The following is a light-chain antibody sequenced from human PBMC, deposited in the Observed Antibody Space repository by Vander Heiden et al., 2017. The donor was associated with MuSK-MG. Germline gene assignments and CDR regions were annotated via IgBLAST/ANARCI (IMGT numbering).Light chain of an antibody. CDR1: SCNIGAGYD. CDR2: GNS. Sequence: QSVLTQPPLVSGGPGPRVTISCTGSSCNIGAGYDVHWYQQLPGTAPKLLIYGNSNRPSGVPDRFSGSKSGTSASLAITGLQAGDEADYYCQSYDSSLRGVFGTGTKVTVL. V-gene: IGLV1-40*01. CDR3: QSYDSSLRGV. J-gene: IGLJ1*01.